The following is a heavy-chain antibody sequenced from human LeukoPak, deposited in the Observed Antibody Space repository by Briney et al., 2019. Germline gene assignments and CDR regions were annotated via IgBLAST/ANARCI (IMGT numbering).Heavy chain of an antibody. CDR2: IYYSGST. CDR1: GGSISSSSYY. J-gene: IGHJ4*02. D-gene: IGHD3-22*01. CDR3: ARGIEGDEVVISHFFDY. Sequence: PSETLSLTCTVSGGSISSSSYYWGWIRQPPGKGLEWIGSIYYSGSTNYNPSLKSRVTISVDTSKNQFSLKLSSVTAADTAVYYCARGIEGDEVVISHFFDYWGQGTLVTVSS. V-gene: IGHV4-39*07.